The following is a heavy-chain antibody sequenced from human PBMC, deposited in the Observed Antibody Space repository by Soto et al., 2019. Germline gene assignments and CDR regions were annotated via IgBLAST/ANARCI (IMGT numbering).Heavy chain of an antibody. CDR2: ISGSGGST. J-gene: IGHJ6*02. D-gene: IGHD3-22*01. CDR3: ARVGYYDSSGYYYYYYYYYGMDV. V-gene: IGHV3-23*01. CDR1: GFTFSSYA. Sequence: GGSLRLSCAASGFTFSSYAMSWVRQAPGKGLEWVSAISGSGGSTYYADSVKGRFTISRDNSKNTLYLQMNSLRAEDTAVYYCARVGYYDSSGYYYYYYYYYGMDVWGQGTTVTVS.